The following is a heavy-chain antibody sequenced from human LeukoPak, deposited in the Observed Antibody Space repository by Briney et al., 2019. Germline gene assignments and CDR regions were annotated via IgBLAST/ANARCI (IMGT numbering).Heavy chain of an antibody. CDR3: AKDLYSSSPTGWFDP. CDR1: GFTFSSYG. Sequence: QPGRSLRLSCAASGFTFSSYGMHWVRQALGKGLEWVAVIWYDGSNKYYADSVKGRFTISRDNSKNTLYLQMNSLRAEDTAVYYCAKDLYSSSPTGWFDPWGQGTLVTVSS. V-gene: IGHV3-33*06. J-gene: IGHJ5*02. D-gene: IGHD6-13*01. CDR2: IWYDGSNK.